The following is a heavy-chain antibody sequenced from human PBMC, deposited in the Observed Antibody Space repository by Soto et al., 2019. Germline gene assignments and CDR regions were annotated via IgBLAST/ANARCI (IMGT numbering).Heavy chain of an antibody. Sequence: QVQLQESGPGLVKPSETLSLTCTVSGGSISSYYWSWIRQPAGKGLEWIGRIYTSGSTNYNPSLKSRVTISVHTSTNQFPLKLSSVTAADTAVYYCARKKVDLYYFDYWGQGTLVTVSS. CDR1: GGSISSYY. CDR3: ARKKVDLYYFDY. CDR2: IYTSGST. V-gene: IGHV4-4*07. D-gene: IGHD1-26*01. J-gene: IGHJ4*02.